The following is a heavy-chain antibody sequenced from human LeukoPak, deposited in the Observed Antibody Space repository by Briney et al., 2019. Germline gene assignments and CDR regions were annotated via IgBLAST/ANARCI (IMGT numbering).Heavy chain of an antibody. V-gene: IGHV4-59*12. CDR2: IFYSGTT. J-gene: IGHJ4*02. CDR1: GGSISSYY. D-gene: IGHD6-13*01. Sequence: SETLSLTCTVSGGSISSYYWSWIRQPPGKGLEWIGYIFYSGTTNYNPSLKSRVTISVDTSKNQFSLKLSSVTAAGTAVYYCARVSSWVDYWGQGTLVTVSS. CDR3: ARVSSWVDY.